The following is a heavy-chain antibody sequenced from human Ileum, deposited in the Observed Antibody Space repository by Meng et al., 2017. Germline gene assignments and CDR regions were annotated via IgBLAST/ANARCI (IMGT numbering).Heavy chain of an antibody. CDR1: GDPIGNSKW. J-gene: IGHJ4*02. Sequence: QLQLQEAGPGLVQPSGTLSLACAVPGDPIGNSKWWSWLRQPPGKGLEWIGEISNSGKTVYSPSLKSRVRISLDKSNNQFSLTLNSVTAANTAMYYCARERIRELGLFDSWGQGTLVTVFS. CDR2: ISNSGKT. CDR3: ARERIRELGLFDS. V-gene: IGHV4-4*02. D-gene: IGHD3-10*01.